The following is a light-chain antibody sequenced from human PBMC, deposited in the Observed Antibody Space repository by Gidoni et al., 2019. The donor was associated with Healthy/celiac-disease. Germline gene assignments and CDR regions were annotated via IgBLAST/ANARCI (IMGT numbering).Light chain of an antibody. CDR2: AAS. CDR3: QQSYSTLMYT. Sequence: DIQMTQSPSSLSASVGDRVTITCRASQSISSYLNWYQQKPGKAPTLLIYAASSLQSGVPSRFSGSGSGTDFTLTISSLQPEDVATYYCQQSYSTLMYTFGQGTKLEIK. V-gene: IGKV1-39*01. J-gene: IGKJ2*01. CDR1: QSISSY.